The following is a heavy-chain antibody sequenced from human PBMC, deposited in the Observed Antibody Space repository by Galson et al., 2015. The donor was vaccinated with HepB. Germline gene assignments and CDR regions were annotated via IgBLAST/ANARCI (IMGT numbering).Heavy chain of an antibody. Sequence: SLRLSCAASGFTSTSYGINWIRQAPGKGLEWVAPISGSGKYIYYADSLKGRFTISRDNANNSVYLQVNSLRAEDTAVYYCARDGATGTGRHFDYWGQGTLVTVSS. CDR1: GFTSTSYG. J-gene: IGHJ4*02. V-gene: IGHV3-21*01. D-gene: IGHD6-13*01. CDR2: ISGSGKYI. CDR3: ARDGATGTGRHFDY.